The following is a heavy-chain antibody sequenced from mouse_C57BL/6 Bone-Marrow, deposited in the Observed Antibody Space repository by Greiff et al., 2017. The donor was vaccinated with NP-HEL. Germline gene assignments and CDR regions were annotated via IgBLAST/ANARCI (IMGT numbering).Heavy chain of an antibody. Sequence: EVKVEESGGGLVKPGGSLKLSCAASGFTFSSYTMSWVRQTPEKRLEWVATISGGGGNTYYPDSVKGRFTISRDNAKNTLYLQMSSLRSEDTALYYCARRGDYDGYAMDYWGQGTSVTVSS. CDR1: GFTFSSYT. CDR2: ISGGGGNT. D-gene: IGHD2-4*01. V-gene: IGHV5-9*01. J-gene: IGHJ4*01. CDR3: ARRGDYDGYAMDY.